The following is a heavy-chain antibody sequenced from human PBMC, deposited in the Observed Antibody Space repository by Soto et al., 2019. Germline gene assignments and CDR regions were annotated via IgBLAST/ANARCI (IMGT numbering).Heavy chain of an antibody. CDR3: ARAFGGGYDS. J-gene: IGHJ5*01. CDR2: IYYSGNT. CDR1: GGSISSGDYY. Sequence: SETLSLTCSVSGGSISSGDYYWNWIRQPPGKGLEWIGYIYYSGNTYYNPSLRSRVTISLDRSENQFSLKLSFVTAADTAVYYCARAFGGGYDSGGQGTLVTVSS. D-gene: IGHD3-16*01. V-gene: IGHV4-30-4*01.